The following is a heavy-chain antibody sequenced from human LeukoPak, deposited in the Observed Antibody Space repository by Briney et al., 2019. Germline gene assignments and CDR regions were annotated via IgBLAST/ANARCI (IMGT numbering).Heavy chain of an antibody. CDR3: ARLADYDSSGYLSY. CDR1: VYAFTICY. V-gene: IGHV1-46*01. D-gene: IGHD3-22*01. CDR2: INGSGGSA. Sequence: GASVTVSFTSSVYAFTICYMHWVWLAPGQGLGRMGIINGSGGSARYAQKFQGTVTMTRDTSTSTVYMELSSLRSEDTAVYYCARLADYDSSGYLSYWGQGTLVTVSS. J-gene: IGHJ4*02.